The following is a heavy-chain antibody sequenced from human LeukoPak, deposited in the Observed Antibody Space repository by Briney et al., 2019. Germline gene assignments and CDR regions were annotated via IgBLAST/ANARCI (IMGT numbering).Heavy chain of an antibody. J-gene: IGHJ4*02. V-gene: IGHV3-23*01. CDR2: ISGNGEST. Sequence: QAGGSLRLSCAASGFTFRNYDMSWVRQAPGKGLEWVSAISGNGESTYYVDSVKGRFTISRDNAKNSLYLQMNSLRDEDTAVYYCARLRGYYGSGSYFPDYWGQGTLVTVSS. D-gene: IGHD3-10*01. CDR1: GFTFRNYD. CDR3: ARLRGYYGSGSYFPDY.